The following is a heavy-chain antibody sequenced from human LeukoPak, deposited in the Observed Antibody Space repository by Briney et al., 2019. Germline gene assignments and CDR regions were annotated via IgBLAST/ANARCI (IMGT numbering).Heavy chain of an antibody. CDR1: GGSLSGYY. V-gene: IGHV4-34*01. CDR3: AIELTYFDY. CDR2: INHSGRT. D-gene: IGHD3-9*01. Sequence: PSETLSLTCAVSGGSLSGYYWSGICPPPGKGVERVGEINHSGRTHYKPSLKSRVTISVDTSKNQFARKLSSGTSADAAVYYVAIELTYFDYWGQGTLVTVSS. J-gene: IGHJ4*02.